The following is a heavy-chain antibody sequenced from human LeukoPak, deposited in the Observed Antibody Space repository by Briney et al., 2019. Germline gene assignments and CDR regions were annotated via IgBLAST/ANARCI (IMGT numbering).Heavy chain of an antibody. CDR2: IIPILGIA. Sequence: GSSVKVSCKASGGTFSSYAISWVRQAPGRELEWMGRIIPILGIANYAQKFQGRVTITADKSTSTAYMELSSLRSEDTAVYYCAGGDFRPPDYYFDYWGQGTLVTVSS. V-gene: IGHV1-69*04. J-gene: IGHJ4*02. D-gene: IGHD3-16*01. CDR1: GGTFSSYA. CDR3: AGGDFRPPDYYFDY.